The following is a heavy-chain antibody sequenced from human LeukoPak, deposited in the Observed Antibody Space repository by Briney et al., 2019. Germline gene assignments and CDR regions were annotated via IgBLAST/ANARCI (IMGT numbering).Heavy chain of an antibody. J-gene: IGHJ4*02. Sequence: PGGSLRLSCVGSGFTFSDWWMTWVRQAPGKGLEWLGHINQEATRTDHADSVKGRFTISRDNARNLLYLHMSSLRAEDTAVYYCAKYLSRAFDSWGQGILVSVSS. CDR3: AKYLSRAFDS. CDR2: INQEATRT. CDR1: GFTFSDWW. D-gene: IGHD2/OR15-2a*01. V-gene: IGHV3-7*01.